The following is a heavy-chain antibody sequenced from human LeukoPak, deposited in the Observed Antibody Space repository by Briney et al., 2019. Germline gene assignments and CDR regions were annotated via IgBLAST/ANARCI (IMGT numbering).Heavy chain of an antibody. CDR1: GYTFTRYY. Sequence: GASVKVSGKASGYTFTRYYMHWVRQAPGQGLEGMGWINPNSGGTNYAQKFQGRVTMTRDTSISTAYMELSRLRSDDTAVYYCASSPGSGSHMTHAFDIWGQGTMVTVSS. D-gene: IGHD3-10*01. CDR2: INPNSGGT. J-gene: IGHJ3*02. V-gene: IGHV1-2*02. CDR3: ASSPGSGSHMTHAFDI.